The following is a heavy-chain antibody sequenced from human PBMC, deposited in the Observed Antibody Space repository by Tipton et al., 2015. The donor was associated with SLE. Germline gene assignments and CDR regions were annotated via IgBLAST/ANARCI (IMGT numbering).Heavy chain of an antibody. Sequence: TLSLTCAVYGGSFSGYYWSWIRQSPGKGLEWIGEINHSGSTNYNPSLKSRVTISVDTSKKQFSLKVSSVTAADTAVYYCAREGSSCLFQHWGQGTRVTVSS. CDR2: INHSGST. J-gene: IGHJ1*01. V-gene: IGHV4-34*01. CDR3: AREGSSCLFQH. CDR1: GGSFSGYY. D-gene: IGHD6-13*01.